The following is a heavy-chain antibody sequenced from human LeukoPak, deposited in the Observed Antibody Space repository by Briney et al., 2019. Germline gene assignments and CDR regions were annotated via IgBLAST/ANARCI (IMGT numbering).Heavy chain of an antibody. D-gene: IGHD4-23*01. J-gene: IGHJ6*02. CDR1: GYTFTRYD. CDR3: ASGRGNPPYSYYGMDV. Sequence: ASVKVSCKASGYTFTRYDINWVRQATGQGLEWMGWMNPNSGNTGYAQKFQGRVTMTRNTSISTAYMELSSLRSEDTAVYYCASGRGNPPYSYYGMDVWGQGTTVTVSS. V-gene: IGHV1-8*01. CDR2: MNPNSGNT.